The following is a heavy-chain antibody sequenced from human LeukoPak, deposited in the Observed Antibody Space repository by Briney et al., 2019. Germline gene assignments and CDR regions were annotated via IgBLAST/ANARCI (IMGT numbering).Heavy chain of an antibody. D-gene: IGHD3-10*01. Sequence: GASVKVSCKASGYTFTSYYMHWVRQAPGQGLEWMGIINPSGGSTSYAQKFQGRVTMTRDTSTSIVYMELSSLRSEDTAVYYCARLWFGDAAGYWGQGTLVTVSS. V-gene: IGHV1-46*01. CDR1: GYTFTSYY. CDR3: ARLWFGDAAGY. J-gene: IGHJ4*02. CDR2: INPSGGST.